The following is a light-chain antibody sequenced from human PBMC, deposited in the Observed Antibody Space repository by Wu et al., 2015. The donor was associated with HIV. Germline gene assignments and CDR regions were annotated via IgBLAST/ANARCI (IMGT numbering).Light chain of an antibody. CDR3: QQYGRT. CDR1: RTVASSY. CDR2: GTS. Sequence: EIVLTQSPGTLSLSPGERATLSCRASRTVASSYLAWYQQKPGQSPRLVIFGTSNRATGIPDRFGGSGSGTDFTLAISRLEPEDFAVYYCQQYGRTFGQGTKVEIK. V-gene: IGKV3-20*01. J-gene: IGKJ1*01.